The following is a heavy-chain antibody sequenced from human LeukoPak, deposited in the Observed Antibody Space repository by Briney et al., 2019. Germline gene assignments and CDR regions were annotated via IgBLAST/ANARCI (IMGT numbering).Heavy chain of an antibody. CDR3: AKAIAVAADYYYYGMDV. Sequence: GGSLRLSCAASGFTFSSYAMSWVRQAPGKGLEWVSAISGSGGSTYYADSVKGRFTISRDNSKNTLYLQMNSLRAEDTAVYYCAKAIAVAADYYYYGMDVWGQGTTVTVSS. CDR2: ISGSGGST. V-gene: IGHV3-23*01. CDR1: GFTFSSYA. D-gene: IGHD6-19*01. J-gene: IGHJ6*02.